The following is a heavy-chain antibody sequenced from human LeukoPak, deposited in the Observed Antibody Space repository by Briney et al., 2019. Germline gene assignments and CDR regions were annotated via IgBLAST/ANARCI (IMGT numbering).Heavy chain of an antibody. CDR2: ISGSGENT. J-gene: IGHJ3*02. CDR3: ARDGSGPWDAFDI. D-gene: IGHD3-3*01. V-gene: IGHV3-23*01. CDR1: GFTFSNYD. Sequence: GGSLRLSCAASGFTFSNYDMSWVRQAPGKGLEWVSAISGSGENTDYADSVKGRFSVSRDNSKNTLYLQMNSLRVDDTAVYYCARDGSGPWDAFDIWGQGTMVTVSS.